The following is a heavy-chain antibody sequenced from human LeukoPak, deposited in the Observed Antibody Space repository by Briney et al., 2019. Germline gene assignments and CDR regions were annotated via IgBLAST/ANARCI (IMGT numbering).Heavy chain of an antibody. Sequence: SETLSLTCTVSGGSISSYYWSWVRQPPGKGLEWIGYIYYSGSTNYNPSLKSRVTISVDTSKNQFSLKLSSVTAADTAVYYCAREGYSSGWTYWGQGTLVTVSS. CDR3: AREGYSSGWTY. CDR1: GGSISSYY. CDR2: IYYSGST. J-gene: IGHJ4*02. V-gene: IGHV4-59*01. D-gene: IGHD6-19*01.